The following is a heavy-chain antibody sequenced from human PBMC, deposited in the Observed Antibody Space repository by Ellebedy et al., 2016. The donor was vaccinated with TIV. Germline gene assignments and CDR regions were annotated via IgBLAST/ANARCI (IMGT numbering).Heavy chain of an antibody. CDR3: AKGDQPYTAGAFDM. Sequence: GESLKISCAASGFTFSSYSMNWVRQAPGKGLEWVSSISSSSSYIYYADSVKGRFTISRDNSKNTLYLQMNSLRAEDTAIYYCAKGDQPYTAGAFDMWGQGTTVTVSS. CDR1: GFTFSSYS. CDR2: ISSSSSYI. D-gene: IGHD2-2*01. V-gene: IGHV3-21*04. J-gene: IGHJ3*02.